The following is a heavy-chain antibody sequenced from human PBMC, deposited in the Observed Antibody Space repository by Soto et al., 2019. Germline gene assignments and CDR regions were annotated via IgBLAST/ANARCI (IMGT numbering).Heavy chain of an antibody. CDR1: GGTFSSYT. CDR3: ARDAPDYDSSGYYFDY. Sequence: QVQLVQSGAEVKKPGSSVKVSCKASGGTFSSYTISWVRQAPGQGLEWMGRIIPILGIANYAQKFQGRVTITADKSTNTAYMELSSLRSEDTAVYYCARDAPDYDSSGYYFDYWGQGTLVTVSS. CDR2: IIPILGIA. V-gene: IGHV1-69*08. D-gene: IGHD3-22*01. J-gene: IGHJ4*02.